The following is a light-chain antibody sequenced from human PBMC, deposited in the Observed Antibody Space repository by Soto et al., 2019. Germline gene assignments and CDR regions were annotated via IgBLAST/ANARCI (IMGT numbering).Light chain of an antibody. CDR2: SAS. J-gene: IGKJ3*01. CDR3: QQYGSSPVT. CDR1: QSVSGSS. Sequence: EIVLTQSPGTLSLSPGERATLSCRASQSVSGSSLAWYQQKPGQAPRLLIYSASSRATGIPDRFSGSGSGTDFTLTISRLEPEDFAVYYCQQYGSSPVTFGPGTKVDIK. V-gene: IGKV3-20*01.